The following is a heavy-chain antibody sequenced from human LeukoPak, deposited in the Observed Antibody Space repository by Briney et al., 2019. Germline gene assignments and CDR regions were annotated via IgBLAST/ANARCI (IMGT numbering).Heavy chain of an antibody. CDR2: IKQDGSDK. J-gene: IGHJ6*03. D-gene: IGHD5-24*01. CDR1: GFIFSTYW. CDR3: ARVPGEMATHYYYYYMDV. Sequence: PGGSLRLSCAASGFIFSTYWMSWVRQAPGKGLEWVANIKQDGSDKYYVDSVKGRFTISRDNAKNSLYLQMNSLRAEDTAVYYCARVPGEMATHYYYYYMDVWGKGTTVTVSS. V-gene: IGHV3-7*01.